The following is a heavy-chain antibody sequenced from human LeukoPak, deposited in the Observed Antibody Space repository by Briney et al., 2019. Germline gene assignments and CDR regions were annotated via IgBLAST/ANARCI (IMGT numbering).Heavy chain of an antibody. CDR2: IKQDGSEK. CDR3: TRVEETATTAAIIRKYSYYYYYMDV. J-gene: IGHJ6*03. V-gene: IGHV3-7*01. Sequence: GGSLRLSCAASGFTFTTYRMSWVRQAPGKGLEWVANIKQDGSEKHYVDSVKGRFTISRDNAKNSLYLQMSSLRAEDTAVYYCTRVEETATTAAIIRKYSYYYYYMDVWGKGNTVTVSS. D-gene: IGHD4-11*01. CDR1: GFTFTTYR.